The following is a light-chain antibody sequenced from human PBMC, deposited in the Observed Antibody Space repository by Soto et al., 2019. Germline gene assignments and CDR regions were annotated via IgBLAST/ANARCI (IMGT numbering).Light chain of an antibody. Sequence: QSVLTQPRSVSGSPGQSVSISCTGTSSDVGRYSYVSWYQQHPGKAPKLMIYDVSERPSGVPDRFSGSKSGNTASLTISGLQAEDEADYYCSSYTSSSTLVFGTGTKVTVL. CDR3: SSYTSSSTLV. CDR2: DVS. V-gene: IGLV2-11*01. CDR1: SSDVGRYSY. J-gene: IGLJ1*01.